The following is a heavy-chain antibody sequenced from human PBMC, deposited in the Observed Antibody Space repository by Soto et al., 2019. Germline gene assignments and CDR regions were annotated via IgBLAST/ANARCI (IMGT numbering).Heavy chain of an antibody. CDR1: GACMNSGGYC. Sequence: SETLSLTWTVSGACMNSGGYCWSWIRQHPGKGLEWIGYIFYSGSTYYNPSLKSRVTISIDTSKNQFSLQLSSVTAADTAVYLCARYPRLVCWGQGTLVTVSS. J-gene: IGHJ4*02. CDR3: ARYPRLVC. V-gene: IGHV4-31*02. CDR2: IFYSGST.